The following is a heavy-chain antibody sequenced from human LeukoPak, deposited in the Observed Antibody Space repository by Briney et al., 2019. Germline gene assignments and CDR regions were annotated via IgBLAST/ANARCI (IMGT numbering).Heavy chain of an antibody. V-gene: IGHV4-39*02. D-gene: IGHD3-10*01. Sequence: PSETLSLTCTVSGGSISSSSYYWGWIRQPPGKGLEWIGSIYYSGSTYYNPSLKSRVTISVDTSKNQFSLKLSSVTAADTAVYYCAREGGSGRPFDYWGRGILVTVSS. CDR3: AREGGSGRPFDY. CDR1: GGSISSSSYY. J-gene: IGHJ4*02. CDR2: IYYSGST.